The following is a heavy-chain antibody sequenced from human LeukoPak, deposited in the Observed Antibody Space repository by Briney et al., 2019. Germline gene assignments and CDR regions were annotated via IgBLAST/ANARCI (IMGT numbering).Heavy chain of an antibody. CDR2: IYYSGST. Sequence: SETLSLTCTVAGGSINSYYWSWIRQPPGKGLEWIGYIYYSGSTNYNPPLKSRVTISVDTSKNQFSLKLSSVTAADTAVYYCARVSGSSVSYYYYMDVWGKGTTVTISS. CDR1: GGSINSYY. J-gene: IGHJ6*03. D-gene: IGHD1-26*01. CDR3: ARVSGSSVSYYYYMDV. V-gene: IGHV4-59*08.